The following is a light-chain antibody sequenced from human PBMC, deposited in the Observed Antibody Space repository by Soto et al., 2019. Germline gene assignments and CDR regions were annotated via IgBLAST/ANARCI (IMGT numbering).Light chain of an antibody. Sequence: IVLPQSPGTLSLSPGERATLSCRASRSVSNNYLAWYQQTPGQAPRLLIYGASNRATGIPDRFSGSGSGTDFTLTISRLEPEDVAVDYCQQYGSSGTFGQGTKGDI. CDR1: RSVSNNY. J-gene: IGKJ1*01. CDR3: QQYGSSGT. CDR2: GAS. V-gene: IGKV3-20*01.